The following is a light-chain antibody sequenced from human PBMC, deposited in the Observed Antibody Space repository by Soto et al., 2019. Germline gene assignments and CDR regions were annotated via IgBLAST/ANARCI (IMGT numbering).Light chain of an antibody. V-gene: IGLV2-8*01. CDR2: EVS. J-gene: IGLJ2*01. Sequence: QSVLTQPPSASGSPGQSVTISCTGTNSDVGSYRFVSWYQQHPGKAPKLLIYEVSKRPSGVPDRFSASTSGNTASLTVSGLQADDEADYYCSSYAGNNNVIFGGGTKVTVL. CDR3: SSYAGNNNVI. CDR1: NSDVGSYRF.